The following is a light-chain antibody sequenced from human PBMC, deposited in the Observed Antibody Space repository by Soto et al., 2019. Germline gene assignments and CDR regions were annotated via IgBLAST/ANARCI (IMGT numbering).Light chain of an antibody. CDR1: QSITRF. V-gene: IGKV1-9*01. CDR2: AAS. Sequence: IQMTQSPSSLSASVGDRVTITCRASQSITRFLNWYQQKPGKAPKLLIYAASTLQTGVPSRFSGSGSGTDFTLTISSLQPEDFATYYCQQLNKYPSTFGGGTKVDIK. J-gene: IGKJ4*01. CDR3: QQLNKYPST.